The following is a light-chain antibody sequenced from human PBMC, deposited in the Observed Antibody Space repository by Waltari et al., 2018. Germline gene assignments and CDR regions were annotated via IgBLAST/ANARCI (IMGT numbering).Light chain of an antibody. V-gene: IGLV2-11*01. Sequence: QSALTQPRSVSGSPGQSVTISCTGTSSDVGGYNYVSWYQQHPGKAPKLMIYDGSKRPSGVPDRFSGSKSGNTASLTISGLQAEDEADYYCCSYAGSYTPNWVFGGGTKLTVL. CDR1: SSDVGGYNY. J-gene: IGLJ3*02. CDR2: DGS. CDR3: CSYAGSYTPNWV.